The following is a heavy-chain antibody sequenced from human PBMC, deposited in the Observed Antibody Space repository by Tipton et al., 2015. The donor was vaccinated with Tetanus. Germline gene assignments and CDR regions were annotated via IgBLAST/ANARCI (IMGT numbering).Heavy chain of an antibody. CDR2: ISPSGRT. J-gene: IGHJ4*02. V-gene: IGHV4-61*08. CDR3: ARIHDYWSGYFDF. CDR1: GDSVRSGDHD. D-gene: IGHD3-3*01. Sequence: GLVKPSETLSLTCTVSGDSVRSGDHDWNWIRQPPGKGLEWLAYISPSGRTNSNYPLKSRITISVDTSKNQFSLKLSSVTAADTAVYYCARIHDYWSGYFDFWGQGTPVTVSP.